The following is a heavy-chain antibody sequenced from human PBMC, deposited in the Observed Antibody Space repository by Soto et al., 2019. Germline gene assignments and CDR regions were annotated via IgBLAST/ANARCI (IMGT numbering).Heavy chain of an antibody. V-gene: IGHV3-48*01. CDR2: ISSSSSTI. Sequence: EVQLVESGGGLVQPGGSLRLSCAASGFTFSSYSMNWVRQAPGKGLERVSYISSSSSTIYYADSVKGRFTISRDNAKNSLYLQMNGLRAEDTAVYYCARANYYGSPGDFDYWGQGTLVTVSS. D-gene: IGHD3-10*01. CDR1: GFTFSSYS. CDR3: ARANYYGSPGDFDY. J-gene: IGHJ4*02.